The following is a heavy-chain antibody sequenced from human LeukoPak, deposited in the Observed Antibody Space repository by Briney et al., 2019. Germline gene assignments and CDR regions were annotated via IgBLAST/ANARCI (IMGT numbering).Heavy chain of an antibody. J-gene: IGHJ4*02. D-gene: IGHD4-17*01. CDR3: ARGKIGYYYGDYDGF. V-gene: IGHV3-48*02. CDR2: ISTMSSTK. CDR1: GFTFSSYD. Sequence: GGSLRLSCAASGFTFSSYDMNWVRQAPGKGLEWVSYISTMSSTKYYAASVKGRFTISRDNAKNSLYLQMNSLRDEDTAVYYCARGKIGYYYGDYDGFWGQGTLVTVSS.